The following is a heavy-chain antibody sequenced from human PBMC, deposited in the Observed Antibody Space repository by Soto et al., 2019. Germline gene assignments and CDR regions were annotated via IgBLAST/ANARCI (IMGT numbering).Heavy chain of an antibody. CDR3: ARDGYYYDSSGYQRVYYFDY. CDR2: IYYSGST. CDR1: GGSISSSSYY. Sequence: SETLSLTCTVSGGSISSSSYYWGWIRQPPGKGLEWIGSIYYSGSTYYNPSLKSRVTISVDTSKNQFSLRLSSVTAADTAVYYCARDGYYYDSSGYQRVYYFDYWGQGTLVTVSS. V-gene: IGHV4-39*07. D-gene: IGHD3-22*01. J-gene: IGHJ4*02.